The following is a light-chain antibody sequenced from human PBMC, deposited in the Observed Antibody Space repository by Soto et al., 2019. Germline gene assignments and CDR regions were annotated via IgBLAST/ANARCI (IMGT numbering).Light chain of an antibody. J-gene: IGKJ4*01. V-gene: IGKV1-39*01. CDR1: QNVASY. Sequence: DIQMTQSPSSLSASVGDKVTITCRASQNVASYLNWYQQKLGTAPKVLIYATSTLKTGVPSRFSGSGSGTEFILTITSLQPADFATYYCQQTYTTPLTFGGGTKVEIK. CDR3: QQTYTTPLT. CDR2: ATS.